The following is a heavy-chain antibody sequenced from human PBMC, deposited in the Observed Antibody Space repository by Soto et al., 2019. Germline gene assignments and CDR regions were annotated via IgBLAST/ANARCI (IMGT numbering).Heavy chain of an antibody. J-gene: IGHJ4*01. D-gene: IGHD6-13*01. V-gene: IGHV3-43*01. CDR2: INWDGRIA. CDR3: AKDEGAAVESPGD. CDR1: GFIFDDFT. Sequence: PGGSLRLSCAASGFIFDDFTMHWGRLVPGKGLQWVSYINWDGRIAMYADSVKGRFTISRDNTNNHLYLQMNSLRSDDTALYYCAKDEGAAVESPGDWGHGTLVTVSS.